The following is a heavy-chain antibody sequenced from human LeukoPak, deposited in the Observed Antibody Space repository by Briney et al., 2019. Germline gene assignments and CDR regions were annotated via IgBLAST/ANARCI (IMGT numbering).Heavy chain of an antibody. CDR1: GCTFSSYS. Sequence: GGSLRLSCAASGCTFSSYSMSWVRQAPGKGLEWVSAISDSGGSTYYADSVKRRFTISRDNSKNSMYLQMNSLRAEDTAVCYCAKYHNILWFGESFDAFDIWGQGTMVTVSS. J-gene: IGHJ3*02. CDR3: AKYHNILWFGESFDAFDI. V-gene: IGHV3-23*01. CDR2: ISDSGGST. D-gene: IGHD3-10*01.